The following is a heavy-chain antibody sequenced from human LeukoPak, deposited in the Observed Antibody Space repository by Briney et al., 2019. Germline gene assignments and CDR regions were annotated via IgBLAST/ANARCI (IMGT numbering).Heavy chain of an antibody. J-gene: IGHJ4*02. CDR1: GGSISSSSYY. CDR3: ARGREQLSY. Sequence: SETLSLTCTVSGGSISSSSYYWGWIRQPPGKGLEWIGYIYYSGGINYNLSLKSRVTISVDTSKNQFSLKLSSVTAADTAVYYCARGREQLSYWGQGTLVTVSS. CDR2: IYYSGGI. D-gene: IGHD6-13*01. V-gene: IGHV4-61*05.